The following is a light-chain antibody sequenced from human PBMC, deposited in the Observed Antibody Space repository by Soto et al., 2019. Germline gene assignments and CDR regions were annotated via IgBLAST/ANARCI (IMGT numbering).Light chain of an antibody. V-gene: IGKV3-20*01. CDR2: GAS. J-gene: IGKJ1*01. CDR3: HQYGSSAWT. Sequence: EILLAQSPATPSGSPGERASPSCRASQSVSSNLAWYQQKPGQAPGLLIYGASSRATGIPDRFSGSGSGTDFTLTISRLEPEDFAVYYCHQYGSSAWTFGQGTKVDIK. CDR1: QSVSSN.